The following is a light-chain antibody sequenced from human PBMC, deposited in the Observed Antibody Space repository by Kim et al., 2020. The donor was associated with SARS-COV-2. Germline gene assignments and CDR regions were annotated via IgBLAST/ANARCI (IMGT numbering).Light chain of an antibody. CDR1: QSIDTS. CDR2: GAS. Sequence: EIMMTQSPATLSVSPGERVTLSCRASQSIDTSLAWYQQRPGQTPRLLIYGASARATGVPARFSGRGSGTEFALTISSLQSEDFAVYYCQQYDNWPLTFGGGTKVDIK. V-gene: IGKV3-15*01. CDR3: QQYDNWPLT. J-gene: IGKJ4*01.